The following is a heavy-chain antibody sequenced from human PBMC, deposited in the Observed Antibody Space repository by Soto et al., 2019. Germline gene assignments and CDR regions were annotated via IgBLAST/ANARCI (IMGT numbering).Heavy chain of an antibody. D-gene: IGHD6-25*01. J-gene: IGHJ3*02. CDR2: IRKDGSQR. V-gene: IGHV3-7*05. CDR1: EFAFSSYW. CDR3: ARDVSPGSSGLYFEAFDI. Sequence: EVQLVESGGGLVQPGGSLTLSCAASEFAFSSYWMTWVRQAPGKGLEWVANIRKDGSQRSYLDSVRGRFTISRDNSKNSLYLQMNSLRAEDTALYFCARDVSPGSSGLYFEAFDIWGQGTMVTVSS.